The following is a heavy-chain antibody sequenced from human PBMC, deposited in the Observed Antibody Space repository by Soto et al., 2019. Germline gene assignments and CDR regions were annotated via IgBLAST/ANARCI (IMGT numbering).Heavy chain of an antibody. J-gene: IGHJ5*02. CDR3: ARDRAAGLLATASGGWFDP. D-gene: IGHD2-21*02. V-gene: IGHV4-30-4*01. Sequence: QVQLQESGPGLVKPSQTLSLTCTVSGGSISSGDYYWSWIRQPPGKGLEWIGYLYYSGSTYYNPSLRSRVTISVDTSKIQFSLELSSVTAADTAVYSCARDRAAGLLATASGGWFDPWGQGTLVTVSS. CDR2: LYYSGST. CDR1: GGSISSGDYY.